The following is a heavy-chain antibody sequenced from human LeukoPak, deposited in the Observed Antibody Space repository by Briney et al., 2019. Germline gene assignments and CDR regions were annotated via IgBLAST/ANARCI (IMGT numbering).Heavy chain of an antibody. D-gene: IGHD3-10*01. V-gene: IGHV3-30*18. CDR3: AKDWGFQFASGSYCEY. CDR1: GFSFTNYG. J-gene: IGHJ4*02. CDR2: ISYDGSNK. Sequence: GGSLRLSCAASGFSFTNYGMHWVRQAPGKGLQWVADISYDGSNKYYADSVTGRFSISRDNSKKTLYLQMNSLRAEDTAVYYCAKDWGFQFASGSYCEYWGRGTLVTVSS.